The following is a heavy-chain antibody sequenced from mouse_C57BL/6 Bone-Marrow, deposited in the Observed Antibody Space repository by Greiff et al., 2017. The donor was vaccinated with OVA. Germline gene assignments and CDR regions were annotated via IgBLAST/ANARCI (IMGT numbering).Heavy chain of an antibody. Sequence: QVQLQQPGAELVMPGASVKLSCTASGYTFTSYWMHWVKQTPGQGLEWIGEIDPSDSYTNYTQKFKGKSTLTVDKSSSTAYMQLSSLTSEDSAVYYCAQVRSGGYFEVWGTGTTVTVSS. J-gene: IGHJ1*03. CDR2: IDPSDSYT. CDR3: AQVRSGGYFEV. V-gene: IGHV1-69*01. D-gene: IGHD1-3*01. CDR1: GYTFTSYW.